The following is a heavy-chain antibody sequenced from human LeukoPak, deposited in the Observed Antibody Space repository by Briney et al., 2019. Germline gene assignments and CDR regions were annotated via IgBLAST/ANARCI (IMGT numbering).Heavy chain of an antibody. D-gene: IGHD6-13*01. J-gene: IGHJ6*02. CDR1: GGSISSYY. CDR2: IYCSGST. V-gene: IGHV4-59*01. Sequence: SETLSLTCTVSGGSISSYYWSWIRQPPGKGLEWIGYIYCSGSTNYNPSLKSRVTISVDTSKNQFSLKLSSVTAADTAVYYCARLPYSSSWTFYYYSGMDVWGQGTTVTVSS. CDR3: ARLPYSSSWTFYYYSGMDV.